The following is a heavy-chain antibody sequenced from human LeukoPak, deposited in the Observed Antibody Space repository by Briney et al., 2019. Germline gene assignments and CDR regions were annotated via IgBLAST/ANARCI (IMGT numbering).Heavy chain of an antibody. Sequence: GGSLRLSCAASGFTFSSYSMNWVRQAPGKGLEWVSGINWNGGSTGYADSVKGRFTISRDNAKNSLYLQMNSLRAEDTALYYCARAKWTLEAFDIRGQGTMVTVSS. CDR1: GFTFSSYS. CDR3: ARAKWTLEAFDI. V-gene: IGHV3-20*04. J-gene: IGHJ3*02. CDR2: INWNGGST. D-gene: IGHD1-26*01.